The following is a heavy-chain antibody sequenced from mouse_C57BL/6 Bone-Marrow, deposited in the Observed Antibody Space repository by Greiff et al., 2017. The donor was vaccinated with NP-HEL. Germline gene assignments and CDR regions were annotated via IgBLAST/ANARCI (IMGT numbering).Heavy chain of an antibody. D-gene: IGHD1-1*01. CDR1: GYTFTSYW. J-gene: IGHJ1*03. Sequence: VQLQQSGAELVKPGASVQMSCKASGYTFTSYWITWVKQRPGQGLEWIGDIYPGSGSTNYNEKFKSKATLTVDTSSSTAYMQLSSLTSEDSAVYYCAGERVSSSWYFDVWGTGTTVTVSS. V-gene: IGHV1-55*01. CDR3: AGERVSSSWYFDV. CDR2: IYPGSGST.